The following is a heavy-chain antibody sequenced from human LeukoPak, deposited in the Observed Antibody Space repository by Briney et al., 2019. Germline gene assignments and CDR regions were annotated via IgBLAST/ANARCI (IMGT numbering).Heavy chain of an antibody. CDR3: ACLTTADAFDI. Sequence: PSETLSLTCTVSGGSIRIYYGSWIRQPPAKGLEGIGYIYDSGSTNYNPSLQSRVTISVATSKNQFSLKLSSVTAADTAVYYCACLTTADAFDIWGQGTMVTVSS. J-gene: IGHJ3*02. D-gene: IGHD3-22*01. CDR1: GGSIRIYY. V-gene: IGHV4-59*01. CDR2: IYDSGST.